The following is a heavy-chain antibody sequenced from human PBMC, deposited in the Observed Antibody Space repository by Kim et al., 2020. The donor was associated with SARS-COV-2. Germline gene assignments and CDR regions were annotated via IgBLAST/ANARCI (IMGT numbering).Heavy chain of an antibody. D-gene: IGHD6-13*01. CDR3: ARFGRRSCSWEGRDY. CDR2: INHSGST. J-gene: IGHJ4*02. CDR1: GGSFSGYY. V-gene: IGHV4-34*01. Sequence: SETLSLTCAVYGGSFSGYYWSWIRQPPGKGLEWIGEINHSGSTNYNPSLKSRVTISVDTSKNQFSLKLSSVTAADTAVYYCARFGRRSCSWEGRDYWGQGTPVTVSS.